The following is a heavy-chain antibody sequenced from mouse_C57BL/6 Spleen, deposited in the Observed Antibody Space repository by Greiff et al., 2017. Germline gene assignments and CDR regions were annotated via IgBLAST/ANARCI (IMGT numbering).Heavy chain of an antibody. J-gene: IGHJ3*01. V-gene: IGHV1-80*01. CDR1: GYAFSSYW. Sequence: QVQLQQSGAELVKPGASVKISCKASGYAFSSYWMNWVKQRPGKGLEWIGQIYPGDGDTNYNGKFKGKATLTADKSSSTASLQLSSLTSEDSAVYFCARKGYYDYDLFAYWGQGTLVTVSA. D-gene: IGHD2-4*01. CDR2: IYPGDGDT. CDR3: ARKGYYDYDLFAY.